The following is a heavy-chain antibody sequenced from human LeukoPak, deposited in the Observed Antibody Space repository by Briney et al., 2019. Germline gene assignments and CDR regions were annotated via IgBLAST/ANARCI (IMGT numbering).Heavy chain of an antibody. CDR1: GGSFSGYY. V-gene: IGHV4-34*01. D-gene: IGHD6-13*01. CDR3: ARGRYSLDFFDY. Sequence: PSETLSLTCAVYGGSFSGYYWSWIRQPPGKGLEWIGEINHSGSTNYNPSLKSRVTISVDTSKNQFSLKLSSVTAADTAVYYCARGRYSLDFFDYWGQGTLVTVSS. CDR2: INHSGST. J-gene: IGHJ4*02.